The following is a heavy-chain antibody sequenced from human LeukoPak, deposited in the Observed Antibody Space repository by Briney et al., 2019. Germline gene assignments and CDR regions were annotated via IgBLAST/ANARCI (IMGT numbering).Heavy chain of an antibody. CDR1: GFTFGSYS. J-gene: IGHJ4*02. V-gene: IGHV3-21*01. Sequence: GGSLRLSCAASGFTFGSYSMNWVRQAPGKGLEWVSSISSSSSYIYYADSVKGRFTISRDNAKNSLYLQMNSLRAEDTAVYYCARDSSDYYDSSGYFPGGSFWGQGTLVTVSS. CDR3: ARDSSDYYDSSGYFPGGSF. D-gene: IGHD3-22*01. CDR2: ISSSSSYI.